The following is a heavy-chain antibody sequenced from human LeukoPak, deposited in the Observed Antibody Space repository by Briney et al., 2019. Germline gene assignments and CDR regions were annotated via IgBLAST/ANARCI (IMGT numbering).Heavy chain of an antibody. CDR3: AKDSRYNYGGIFDY. CDR2: ISGSGDST. D-gene: IGHD5-18*01. Sequence: GGSLRLSCAASGFTFSSSAMSWLRQAPGKGLEWVSTISGSGDSTYYADSVKGRFTISRDNSKNTLYLQMNSLRAEDTAVYNCAKDSRYNYGGIFDYWGQGTLVTVSS. CDR1: GFTFSSSA. J-gene: IGHJ4*02. V-gene: IGHV3-23*01.